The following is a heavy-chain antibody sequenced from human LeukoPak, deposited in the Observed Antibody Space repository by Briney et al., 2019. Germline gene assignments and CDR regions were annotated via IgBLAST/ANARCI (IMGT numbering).Heavy chain of an antibody. V-gene: IGHV4-59*01. CDR3: ARALRTGSSWHKKGGAFDI. J-gene: IGHJ3*02. D-gene: IGHD6-13*01. CDR1: GFAFNTYM. CDR2: IYYSGST. Sequence: PGGSLRLSCAASGFAFNTYMMSWIRQPPGKGLEWIGYIYYSGSTNYNPSLKSRVTISVDTSKNQFSLKLSSVTAADTAVYYCARALRTGSSWHKKGGAFDIWGQGTMITVSS.